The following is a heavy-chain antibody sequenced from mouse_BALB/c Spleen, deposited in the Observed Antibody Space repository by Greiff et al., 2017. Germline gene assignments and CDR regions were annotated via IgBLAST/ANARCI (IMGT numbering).Heavy chain of an antibody. Sequence: VQLKQSGPELVKPGASVKMSCKASGYTFTSYVMHWVKQKPGQGLEWIGYINPYNDGTKYNEKFKGKATLTSDKSSSTAYMELSSLTSEDSAVYYCAREGYGNYEGAMDYWGQGTSVTVSS. CDR2: INPYNDGT. J-gene: IGHJ4*01. V-gene: IGHV1-14*01. CDR3: AREGYGNYEGAMDY. D-gene: IGHD2-1*01. CDR1: GYTFTSYV.